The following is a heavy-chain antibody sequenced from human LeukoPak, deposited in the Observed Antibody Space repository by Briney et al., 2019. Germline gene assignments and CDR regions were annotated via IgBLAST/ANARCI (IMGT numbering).Heavy chain of an antibody. V-gene: IGHV3-20*04. CDR3: ARGYGDYARNYYYYMDV. Sequence: GGSLRLSCAASGFVFDDYAMHWVRHAPGKRLEWVSGITWKGDNVRYADSVKGRFTIARDNAKNSLSLQMNNLRVEDTALYYCARGYGDYARNYYYYMDVWGKGTTVTVSS. D-gene: IGHD4-17*01. J-gene: IGHJ6*03. CDR2: ITWKGDNV. CDR1: GFVFDDYA.